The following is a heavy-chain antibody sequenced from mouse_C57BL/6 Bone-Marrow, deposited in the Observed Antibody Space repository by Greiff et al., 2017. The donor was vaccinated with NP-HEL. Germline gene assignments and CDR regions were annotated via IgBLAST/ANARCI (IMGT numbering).Heavy chain of an antibody. Sequence: EVQLVESGGGLVKPGGSLKLSCAASGFTFSSYAMSWVRQTPEKRLEWVATISDGGSYTYYPDNVKGRFTISRDNAKNNLYLQMSHLKSEDTAMYYCARDGYYGAYGGQGTLVTVSA. D-gene: IGHD2-3*01. CDR3: ARDGYYGAY. J-gene: IGHJ3*01. CDR1: GFTFSSYA. CDR2: ISDGGSYT. V-gene: IGHV5-4*01.